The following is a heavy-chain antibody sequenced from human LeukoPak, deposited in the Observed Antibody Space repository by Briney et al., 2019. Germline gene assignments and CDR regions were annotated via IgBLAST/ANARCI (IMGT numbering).Heavy chain of an antibody. J-gene: IGHJ4*02. V-gene: IGHV3-23*01. CDR1: GFTFSTYA. D-gene: IGHD6-13*01. CDR3: AKPKYTSTWPFDY. CDR2: ISASGVST. Sequence: GGSLRLSCAASGFTFSTYAMSWVRQAPGKGLEWVSAISASGVSTYYADSVKGRFTISRDSSKSTLYLQMNSLRAEDTAVYYCAKPKYTSTWPFDYWGQGTLVTVSS.